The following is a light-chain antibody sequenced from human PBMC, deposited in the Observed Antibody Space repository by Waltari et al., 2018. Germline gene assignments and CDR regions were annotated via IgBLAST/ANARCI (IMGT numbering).Light chain of an antibody. CDR1: ALPHQH. CDR2: KDT. Sequence: SYELTQPPSVSASPGQTAKIPCSGDALPHQHTYWYQQKPGQAPLLVIYKDTERPSGIPERFSGSSSGTTVTLTISGVQAEDEADYYCLSAYSGGSQGVFGGGTKLTVL. V-gene: IGLV3-25*03. CDR3: LSAYSGGSQGV. J-gene: IGLJ2*01.